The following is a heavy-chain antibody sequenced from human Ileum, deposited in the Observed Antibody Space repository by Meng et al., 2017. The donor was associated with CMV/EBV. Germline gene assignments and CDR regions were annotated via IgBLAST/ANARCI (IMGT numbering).Heavy chain of an antibody. CDR3: ARIAWNVAAF. J-gene: IGHJ4*02. CDR1: GDSVSSNSAA. V-gene: IGHV6-1*01. D-gene: IGHD1-1*01. CDR2: TNYRSKWYN. Sequence: QIHLQQSGPGLVKPSQTLSPTCDISGDSVSSNSAAWNWIRQSPSRGLEWLGRTNYRSKWYNDYAASVESRITINPDTSKNQFSLQLNSVTPDDTAVYYCARIAWNVAAFWGQGTLVTVSS.